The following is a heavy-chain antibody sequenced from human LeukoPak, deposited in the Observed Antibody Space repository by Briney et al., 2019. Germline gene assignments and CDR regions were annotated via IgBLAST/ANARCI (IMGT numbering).Heavy chain of an antibody. J-gene: IGHJ6*03. CDR3: ARQLVLGNYYYYYYMDV. D-gene: IGHD2/OR15-2a*01. V-gene: IGHV4-59*02. CDR2: IYYTGT. Sequence: SETLSLTCTVSGGSVTDYYWSWIRQSPGKGLEWIGYIYYTGTSYNPSLKSRVTISADTSKNQFSLKLISVTAADTAVYYCARQLVLGNYYYYYYMDVWGKGTTVTVSS. CDR1: GGSVTDYY.